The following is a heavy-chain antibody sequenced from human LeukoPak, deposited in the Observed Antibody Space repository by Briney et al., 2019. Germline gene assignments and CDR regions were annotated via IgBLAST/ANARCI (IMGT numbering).Heavy chain of an antibody. J-gene: IGHJ4*02. Sequence: PGGSLRLSCAASGFTFSSYSMNWVRQAPGKGLEWFSSISSSSSYIYYADSVKGRFTISRDNAKNSLYLQMNSLRAEDTAVYYCARPKDTAMVGGDYWGQGTLVTVSS. CDR1: GFTFSSYS. CDR3: ARPKDTAMVGGDY. V-gene: IGHV3-21*01. CDR2: ISSSSSYI. D-gene: IGHD5-18*01.